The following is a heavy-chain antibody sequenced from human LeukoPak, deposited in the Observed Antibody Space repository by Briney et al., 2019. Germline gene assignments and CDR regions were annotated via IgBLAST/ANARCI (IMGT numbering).Heavy chain of an antibody. CDR2: ISYDGSNK. CDR1: GFTFSSYA. Sequence: GGSLRLSCAASGFTFSSYAMHWVRQAPGKGLEWVAVISYDGSNKYYADSVKGRFTISRDNSKNTLYLQMNSLRAEDTAVYYCARGEWLSRGYYFDYWGQGTLVTVYS. J-gene: IGHJ4*02. CDR3: ARGEWLSRGYYFDY. V-gene: IGHV3-30*04. D-gene: IGHD6-19*01.